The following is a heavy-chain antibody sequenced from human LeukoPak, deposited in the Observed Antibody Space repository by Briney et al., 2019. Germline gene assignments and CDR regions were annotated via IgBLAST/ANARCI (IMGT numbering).Heavy chain of an antibody. CDR1: GFTFSSYA. J-gene: IGHJ4*02. CDR2: ISGSGGST. CDR3: AGLRGNTMVEY. D-gene: IGHD3-10*01. V-gene: IGHV3-23*01. Sequence: GGSLRLSCAASGFTFSSYAMSWDRQAPGKGLEWVSAISGSGGSTYYADSVKGRFTISRDNSKNTLNLQMNSLRADDTAVYYCAGLRGNTMVEYWGQGTLVTVSS.